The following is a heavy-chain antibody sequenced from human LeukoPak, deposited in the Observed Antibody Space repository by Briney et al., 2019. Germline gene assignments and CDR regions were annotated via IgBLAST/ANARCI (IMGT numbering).Heavy chain of an antibody. J-gene: IGHJ3*02. CDR2: IYPGDSDT. Sequence: PGETLKISCKGSGYSFTSYWIGWGRQMPGKGLEWMGIIYPGDSDTRYSPSFQGQVTTSADKSISTAYLQWSSLKASDTAMYYCARRRTGVGYAFDIWGQGTMVTVSS. CDR3: ARRRTGVGYAFDI. V-gene: IGHV5-51*01. CDR1: GYSFTSYW. D-gene: IGHD7-27*01.